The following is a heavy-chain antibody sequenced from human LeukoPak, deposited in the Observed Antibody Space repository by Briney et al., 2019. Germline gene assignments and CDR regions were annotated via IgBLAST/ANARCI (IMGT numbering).Heavy chain of an antibody. CDR2: IKSKTDGGTT. D-gene: IGHD4-11*01. CDR1: GFTFSNAW. CDR3: TTDSDYRDRPLYDY. V-gene: IGHV3-15*01. Sequence: PGGSLRLSCAASGFTFSNAWMSWVRQAPGKGLEWVGRIKSKTDGGTTDYAAPVKGRFTISRDDSKNTLYLQMNSLKTEDTAVYYCTTDSDYRDRPLYDYWGQGTLVTVSS. J-gene: IGHJ4*02.